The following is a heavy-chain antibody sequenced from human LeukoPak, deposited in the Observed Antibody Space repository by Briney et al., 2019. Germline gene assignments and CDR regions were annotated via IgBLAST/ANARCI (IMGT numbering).Heavy chain of an antibody. CDR2: IYHSGST. D-gene: IGHD6-19*01. CDR1: GYSISSGYY. Sequence: SETLSLTCTVSGYSISSGYYWGWIRQPPGKGLEWIGSIYHSGSTYYNPSLKSRVTISVDTSKNQFSLKLSSVTAADTAVYYCASIAVAGRGYFDYWGQGTLVTVSS. V-gene: IGHV4-38-2*02. CDR3: ASIAVAGRGYFDY. J-gene: IGHJ4*02.